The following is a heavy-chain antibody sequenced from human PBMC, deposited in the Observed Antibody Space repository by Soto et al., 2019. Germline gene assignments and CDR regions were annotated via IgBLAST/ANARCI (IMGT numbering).Heavy chain of an antibody. V-gene: IGHV3-23*01. CDR2: ISGSGGST. J-gene: IGHJ3*02. CDR1: GFTFSSYA. Sequence: GESLKISCAASGFTFSSYAMSWVRQAPGKGLEWVSAISGSGGSTYYADSVKGRFTISRDNSKNTLYLQMNSLRAEDTAVYYCAKRAPLIVVVPAASGAFDIWGQGTMVTVSS. D-gene: IGHD2-2*01. CDR3: AKRAPLIVVVPAASGAFDI.